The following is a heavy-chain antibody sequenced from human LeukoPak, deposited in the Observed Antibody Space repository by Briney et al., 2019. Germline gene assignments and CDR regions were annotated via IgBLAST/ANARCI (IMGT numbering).Heavy chain of an antibody. D-gene: IGHD6-19*01. CDR1: GFTFSSYA. Sequence: PGGSLRLSCAASGFTFSSYAMSWVRQAPGKGLEWVSAIIARGGTTYYADSVKGRFTISRDNSKNTLYLQMNSLGAEDTAVYYCAKEVAIPVAVDAFEWWGQGTLVTVSS. J-gene: IGHJ3*01. CDR3: AKEVAIPVAVDAFEW. CDR2: IIARGGTT. V-gene: IGHV3-23*01.